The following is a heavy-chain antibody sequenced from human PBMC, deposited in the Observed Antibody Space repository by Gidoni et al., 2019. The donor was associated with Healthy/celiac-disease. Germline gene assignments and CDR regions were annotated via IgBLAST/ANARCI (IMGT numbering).Heavy chain of an antibody. CDR3: ARDSYGDYYFDY. V-gene: IGHV3-33*01. J-gene: IGHJ4*02. D-gene: IGHD4-17*01. CDR1: GFTFSSYG. Sequence: QVQLVESGGGVVQPGRSLRLSCAASGFTFSSYGMHWVRQAPGKGLEWVAVIWYDGSNKYYADSVKGRSTISRDNSKNTLYLQMNSLRAEDTAVYYCARDSYGDYYFDYWGQGTLVTVSS. CDR2: IWYDGSNK.